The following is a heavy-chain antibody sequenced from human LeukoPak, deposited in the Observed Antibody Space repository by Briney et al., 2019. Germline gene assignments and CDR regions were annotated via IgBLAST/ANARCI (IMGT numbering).Heavy chain of an antibody. CDR1: DDSFTTHY. CDR3: ARDPTTVTKGFDI. Sequence: SETLSLTCTVSDDSFTTHYWTWIRQPPRKRLEWIGYISYIGSTNYNPSLKSRVAISVDTSKNQSSLKLSSVTAADTAVYYCARDPTTVTKGFDIWGQGTMVTVSS. CDR2: ISYIGST. D-gene: IGHD4-17*01. J-gene: IGHJ3*02. V-gene: IGHV4-59*11.